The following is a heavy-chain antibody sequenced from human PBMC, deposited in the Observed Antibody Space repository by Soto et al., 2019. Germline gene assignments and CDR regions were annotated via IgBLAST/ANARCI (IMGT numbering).Heavy chain of an antibody. J-gene: IGHJ4*02. CDR2: IRSKAYGGTT. Sequence: GGSLRLSCTASGFTFGDYAMSWVRQAPGKGLEWVGFIRSKAYGGTTEYAASVKGRFTISRDDSKSIAYLQMNSLKTEDTAVYYCTRGQSSGYDNSGRDDFDYWGQGTLVTVSS. CDR3: TRGQSSGYDNSGRDDFDY. D-gene: IGHD5-12*01. V-gene: IGHV3-49*04. CDR1: GFTFGDYA.